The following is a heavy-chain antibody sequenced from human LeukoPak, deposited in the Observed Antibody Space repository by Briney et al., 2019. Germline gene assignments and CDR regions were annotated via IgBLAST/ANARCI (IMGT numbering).Heavy chain of an antibody. CDR1: GGSISSYY. CDR2: IYYSGST. Sequence: SETLSLTCSVSGGSISSYYWSWIRQPPGKGLAWIGYIYYSGSTNYNPSLKSRVTISVDTSKNQFSLRLSSVTAADTAVYYCARVTGYMIEDYFDYWGQGTLVTVSS. J-gene: IGHJ4*02. V-gene: IGHV4-59*01. CDR3: ARVTGYMIEDYFDY. D-gene: IGHD3-22*01.